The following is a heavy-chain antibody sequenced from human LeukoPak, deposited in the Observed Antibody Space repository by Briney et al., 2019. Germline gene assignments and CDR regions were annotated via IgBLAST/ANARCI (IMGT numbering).Heavy chain of an antibody. CDR3: AREEYGAGWFDP. D-gene: IGHD4-17*01. J-gene: IGHJ5*02. CDR1: GYTFTSYD. CDR2: INAGNGNT. Sequence: ASVKVSCKASGYTFTSYDINWVRQAPGQRLEWMGWINAGNGNTKYSQKFQGRVTITRDTSASTAYMELSSLRSEDTAVYYCAREEYGAGWFDPWGQGTLVTVSS. V-gene: IGHV1-3*01.